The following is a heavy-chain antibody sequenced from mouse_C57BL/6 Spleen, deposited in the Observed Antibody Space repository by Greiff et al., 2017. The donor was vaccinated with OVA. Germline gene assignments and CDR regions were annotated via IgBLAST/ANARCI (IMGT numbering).Heavy chain of an antibody. D-gene: IGHD1-1*01. CDR1: GYTFTSYW. CDR2: IDPSDSYT. J-gene: IGHJ3*01. V-gene: IGHV1-59*01. CDR3: ARPTDYYGSSPWFAY. Sequence: QVQLQQPGAELVRPGTSVKLSCKASGYTFTSYWMHWVKQRPGQGLEWIGVIDPSDSYTNYNQKFKGKATLTVDTSSSTAYMQLSSLTSEDSAVYYCARPTDYYGSSPWFAYWGQGTLVTVSA.